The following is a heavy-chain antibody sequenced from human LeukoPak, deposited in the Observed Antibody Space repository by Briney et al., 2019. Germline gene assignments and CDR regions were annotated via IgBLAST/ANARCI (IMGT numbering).Heavy chain of an antibody. J-gene: IGHJ4*02. Sequence: PSETLSLTRTVSVGSISSSSHYWGWVRHPPGKGLEWIGNIYYSGSTSYKPSLKSRPTIPVATSKNQFSLKLSSVSAADTAVYYCARDYGDYQFDHWGQGTLVTVSS. CDR3: ARDYGDYQFDH. V-gene: IGHV4-39*02. D-gene: IGHD4-17*01. CDR2: IYYSGST. CDR1: VGSISSSSHY.